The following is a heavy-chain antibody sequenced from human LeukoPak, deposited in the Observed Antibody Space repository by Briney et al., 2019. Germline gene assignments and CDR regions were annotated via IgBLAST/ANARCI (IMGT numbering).Heavy chain of an antibody. CDR2: IYYSGST. V-gene: IGHV4-59*01. J-gene: IGHJ3*02. CDR1: GGSISSYY. CDR3: ARDTHDAFDI. Sequence: PSETLSLTCTVSGGSISSYYWSWIRQPPGKGLEWIGYIYYSGSTNYNPSLKSRVTISVDTSKNQFSLKLSSVTAADTAVYYCARDTHDAFDIWGQGTMVTVSS.